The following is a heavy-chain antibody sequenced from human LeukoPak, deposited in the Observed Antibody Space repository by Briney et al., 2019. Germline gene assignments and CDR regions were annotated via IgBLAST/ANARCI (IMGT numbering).Heavy chain of an antibody. CDR3: ARLRLYYFDY. D-gene: IGHD3-16*01. V-gene: IGHV4-39*01. CDR1: GGSISSYY. Sequence: SETLSLTCTVSGGSISSYYWGWIRQPPGKGLEWIGSIYYSGSTYYNPSLKSRVTISVDTSKNQFSLTLSSVTAADTAVYYCARLRLYYFDYWGQGTLVTVSS. CDR2: IYYSGST. J-gene: IGHJ4*02.